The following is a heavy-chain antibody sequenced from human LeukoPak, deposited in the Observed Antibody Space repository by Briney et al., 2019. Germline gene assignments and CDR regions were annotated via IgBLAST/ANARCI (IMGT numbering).Heavy chain of an antibody. CDR1: GFTFSSYG. CDR3: ASLSSLGDPRDY. J-gene: IGHJ4*02. CDR2: IRYDGSNK. D-gene: IGHD3-3*01. Sequence: LTGGSLRLSCAASGFTFSSYGMHWVRQAPGKGLEWVAFIRYDGSNKYYADSVKGRFTISRDNSKNTLYLQMNSLRAEDTAVYYCASLSSLGDPRDYWGQGTLVTVSS. V-gene: IGHV3-30*02.